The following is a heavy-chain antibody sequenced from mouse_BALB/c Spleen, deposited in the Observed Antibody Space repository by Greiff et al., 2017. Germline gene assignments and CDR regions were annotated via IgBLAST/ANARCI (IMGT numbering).Heavy chain of an antibody. V-gene: IGHV1-69*02. CDR1: GYTFTSYW. J-gene: IGHJ4*01. CDR2: IYPSDSYT. Sequence: VKLQQPGAELVRPGASVKLSCKASGYTFTSYWINWVKQRPGQGLEWIGNIYPSDSYTNYNQKFKDKATLTVDKSSSTAYMQLSSPTSEDSAVYYCTREGMDYWGQGTSVTVSS. CDR3: TREGMDY.